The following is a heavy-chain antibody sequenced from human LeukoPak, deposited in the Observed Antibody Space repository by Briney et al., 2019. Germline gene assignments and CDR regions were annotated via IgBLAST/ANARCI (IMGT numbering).Heavy chain of an antibody. CDR3: ASCYYYDSSGYLTPSFDY. V-gene: IGHV4-34*01. CDR2: INHSGST. CDR1: GGSFSGYF. Sequence: SETLSLTCAVYGGSFSGYFWSWIRQPPGKGLEWIGEINHSGSTNYNPSLKSRVTISVDTSKNQFSLKLSSVTAADTAVYYCASCYYYDSSGYLTPSFDYWGQRTLVTVSS. D-gene: IGHD3-22*01. J-gene: IGHJ4*02.